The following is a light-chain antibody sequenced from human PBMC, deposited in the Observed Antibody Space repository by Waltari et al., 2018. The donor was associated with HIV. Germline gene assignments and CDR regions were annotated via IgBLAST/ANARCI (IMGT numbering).Light chain of an antibody. Sequence: SYDLTQPPSVSVSPGQTARITCSGDALTKQYVYWYQQKPGQAPAVVISKDNERTSGIPSRFSGFSSGTTVTLTIRGVQAEDEADYYCQSADNSGTYDVVFGGGTKLTVL. V-gene: IGLV3-25*03. CDR2: KDN. J-gene: IGLJ2*01. CDR1: ALTKQY. CDR3: QSADNSGTYDVV.